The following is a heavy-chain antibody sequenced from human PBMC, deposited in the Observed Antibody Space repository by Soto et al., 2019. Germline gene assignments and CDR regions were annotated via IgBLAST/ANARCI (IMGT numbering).Heavy chain of an antibody. CDR1: GFSLSTSGVA. CDR2: IYWNDDK. V-gene: IGHV2-5*01. J-gene: IGHJ5*02. CDR3: AHSAHAGGYCDSNSCLNWFDP. D-gene: IGHD2-2*03. Sequence: QITLKESGPTLVKPTQTLTLTCTFSGFSLSTSGVAVGWIRQPPEKALEWLAFIYWNDDKRYSQSLQSRLTITKEISKNQVVLTMTNMDPVDTATYYGAHSAHAGGYCDSNSCLNWFDPWGQGTLVTVSS.